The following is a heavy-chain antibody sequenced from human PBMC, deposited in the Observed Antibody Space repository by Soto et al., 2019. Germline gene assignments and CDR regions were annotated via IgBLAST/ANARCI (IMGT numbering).Heavy chain of an antibody. CDR2: ISYDGSNK. CDR1: GFTFSSYG. CDR3: AKDLVTTYDDYYYYYGMDV. V-gene: IGHV3-30*18. J-gene: IGHJ6*02. Sequence: PGGSLRLSCAASGFTFSSYGMHWVRQAPGKGLEWVAVISYDGSNKYYADSVKGRFTISRDNSKNTLYLQMNSLRAEDTAVYYYAKDLVTTYDDYYYYYGMDVWGQGTTVTVSS. D-gene: IGHD4-4*01.